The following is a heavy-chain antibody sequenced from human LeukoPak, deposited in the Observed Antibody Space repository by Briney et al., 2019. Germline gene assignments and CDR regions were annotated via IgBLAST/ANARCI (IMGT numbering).Heavy chain of an antibody. V-gene: IGHV3-23*01. CDR1: GFTFSSYA. D-gene: IGHD3-22*01. J-gene: IGHJ4*02. CDR3: AKAGDSSGYFDY. Sequence: GGSLGLSCAASGFTFSSYAMSWVRQAPGKGLEWVSAISGSGGSTYYADSVKGRFTISRDNSKNTLYLQMNSLRAEDTAVYYCAKAGDSSGYFDYWGQGTLVTVSS. CDR2: ISGSGGST.